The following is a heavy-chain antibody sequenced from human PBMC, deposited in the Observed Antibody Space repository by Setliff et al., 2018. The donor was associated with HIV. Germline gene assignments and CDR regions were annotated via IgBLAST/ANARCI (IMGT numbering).Heavy chain of an antibody. Sequence: ASVKVSCKASGYTFTDYYMHWVQQAPRKGLEWMGRVDPEDGETIYAEKFQGSVTITTDTSTDTAYMDLSSLRSEDTAMYYCATVQDRHFDWFLFAHWGQGTLVTVSS. CDR2: VDPEDGET. CDR3: ATVQDRHFDWFLFAH. D-gene: IGHD3-9*01. CDR1: GYTFTDYY. V-gene: IGHV1-69-2*01. J-gene: IGHJ4*02.